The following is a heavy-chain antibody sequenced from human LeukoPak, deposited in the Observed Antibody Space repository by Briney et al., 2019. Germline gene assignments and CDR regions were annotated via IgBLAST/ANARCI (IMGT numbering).Heavy chain of an antibody. D-gene: IGHD2-8*01. J-gene: IGHJ4*02. CDR2: ISLTGLT. V-gene: IGHV4-4*02. Sequence: PSETLSLTCGVSGGSISNTYWWSWVRLPPGQGLEWIGEISLTGLTHYNPSLESRVTVSLDKSKNQLSLNLTSVTAADTAVYYCSRENGAFSPFGYWGQGTLVTVLS. CDR1: GGSISNTYW. CDR3: SRENGAFSPFGY.